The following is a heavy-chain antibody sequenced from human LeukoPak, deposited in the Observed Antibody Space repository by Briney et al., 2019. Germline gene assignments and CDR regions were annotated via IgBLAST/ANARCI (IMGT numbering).Heavy chain of an antibody. CDR3: ARCRLLPYYFDY. Sequence: SQTLSLTCTVSGGSISSYYWSWIRQPPGKGLEWIGYIYYSGSTNYNPSLKSRVTISVDTSKNQFSLKLSSVTAADTAVYYCARCRLLPYYFDYWGQGTLVTVSS. CDR2: IYYSGST. CDR1: GGSISSYY. D-gene: IGHD3-22*01. V-gene: IGHV4-59*01. J-gene: IGHJ4*02.